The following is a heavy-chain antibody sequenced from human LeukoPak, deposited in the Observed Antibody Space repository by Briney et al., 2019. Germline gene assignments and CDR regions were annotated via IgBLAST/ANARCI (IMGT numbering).Heavy chain of an antibody. CDR3: ARVKEGSSWYFDY. V-gene: IGHV1-2*02. Sequence: VKVSCKASGYTFTGYYMHWVRQAPGQGLEWMGWINPNSGGTNYAQKFQGRVTMTRDTSISTAYMELSRLRSDDTAVYYCARVKEGSSWYFDYWGQGTLVTVSS. D-gene: IGHD6-13*01. CDR2: INPNSGGT. CDR1: GYTFTGYY. J-gene: IGHJ4*02.